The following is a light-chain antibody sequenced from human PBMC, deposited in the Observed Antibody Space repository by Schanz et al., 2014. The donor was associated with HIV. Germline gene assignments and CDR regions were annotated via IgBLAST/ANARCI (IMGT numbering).Light chain of an antibody. CDR2: KNN. V-gene: IGLV1-47*01. CDR1: SSNIGSNY. J-gene: IGLJ2*01. Sequence: QSVLTQPPSASGTPGQRVTISCSGSSSNIGSNYVYWYQQLPGTAPKLLIYKNNQRPSGVPDRFSGSKSGTSASLAITGLQAEDEADYYCAVWDDSLNDRIFGGGTKLTVL. CDR3: AVWDDSLNDRI.